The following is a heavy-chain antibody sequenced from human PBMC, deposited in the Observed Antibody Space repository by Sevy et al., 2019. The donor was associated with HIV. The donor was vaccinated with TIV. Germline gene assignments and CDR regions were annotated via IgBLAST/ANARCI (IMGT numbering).Heavy chain of an antibody. D-gene: IGHD3-16*01. Sequence: SETLSLTCAVSGDSISYYYWNWIRQPPGKGLEWIGYMFYSGSTNYNPSLKSRVIISVDTSKNQVSLNLTSVTEADTAMYYCARGGSAYAFDIWGQGTMVTVSS. J-gene: IGHJ3*02. CDR2: MFYSGST. CDR1: GDSISYYY. V-gene: IGHV4-59*01. CDR3: ARGGSAYAFDI.